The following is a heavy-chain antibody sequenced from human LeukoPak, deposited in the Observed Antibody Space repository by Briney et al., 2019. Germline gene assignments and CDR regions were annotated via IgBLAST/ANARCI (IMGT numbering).Heavy chain of an antibody. D-gene: IGHD6-13*01. CDR3: ATGQQLVRSRYYYGMDV. CDR2: FDPEDGEI. CDR1: GYTLTELS. J-gene: IGHJ6*02. Sequence: ASVKVSCKVSGYTLTELSMHWVRQAPGKGLEWMGGFDPEDGEIIYAQKFQGRVTMTEDTSTDTAYMELSSLRSEDTAVYYCATGQQLVRSRYYYGMDVWGQGTTVTVSS. V-gene: IGHV1-24*01.